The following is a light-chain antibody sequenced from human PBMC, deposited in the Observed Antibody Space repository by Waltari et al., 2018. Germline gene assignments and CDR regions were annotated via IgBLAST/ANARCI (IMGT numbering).Light chain of an antibody. CDR2: KDS. J-gene: IGLJ3*02. Sequence: SYELTQPSSVSVSLGQTARITCSGDVLAKKYARWFQQKPGQAPVLVIYKDSERPSGSPERFSGSSSGTTVTLTISGAQVEDEADYYCYSAADNLWVFGGGTKLTVL. CDR1: VLAKKY. CDR3: YSAADNLWV. V-gene: IGLV3-27*01.